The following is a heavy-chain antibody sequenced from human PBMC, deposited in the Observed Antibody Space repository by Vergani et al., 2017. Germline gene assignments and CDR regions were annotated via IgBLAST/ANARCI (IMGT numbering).Heavy chain of an antibody. V-gene: IGHV3-7*01. D-gene: IGHD3-22*01. J-gene: IGHJ4*02. CDR3: AKVYYYDSSGYGIDY. Sequence: EVQLVESGGGLVQPGGSLRLSCAASGFTFSSYWMSWVRQAPGKGLEWVANIKQDGSEKYYVDSVKGRFTISRDNAKNSLYLQMNSLRAEDTAVYYCAKVYYYDSSGYGIDYWGQGTLVTVSS. CDR1: GFTFSSYW. CDR2: IKQDGSEK.